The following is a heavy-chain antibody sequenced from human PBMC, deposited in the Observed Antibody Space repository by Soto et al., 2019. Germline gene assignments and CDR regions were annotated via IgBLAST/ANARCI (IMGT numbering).Heavy chain of an antibody. CDR2: IYYSGST. J-gene: IGHJ6*02. CDR3: ARRVVVPPYGMDV. CDR1: GGSISSSSYY. Sequence: QLQLQESGPGLVKPSETLSLTCTVSGGSISSSSYYWGWIRQPPGKGLEWIGSIYYSGSTYYNPSLKSRVTISVDTSKNQFSLKLSSVTAADTAVYHCARRVVVPPYGMDVWGQGTTVTVSS. D-gene: IGHD2-2*01. V-gene: IGHV4-39*01.